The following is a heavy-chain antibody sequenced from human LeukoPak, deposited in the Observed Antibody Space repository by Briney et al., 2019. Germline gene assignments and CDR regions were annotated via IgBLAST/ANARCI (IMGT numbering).Heavy chain of an antibody. J-gene: IGHJ4*02. V-gene: IGHV1-2*02. D-gene: IGHD3-16*01. CDR3: ARVEGKFVEKYYFDY. Sequence: ASVKVSCKASGYTFTGYYMHWVRQAPGQGLEWMGWINPNSGGTNYAQKFQGRVTMTRDTSISTAYMELSRLRSDDTAAYYCARVEGKFVEKYYFDYWGQGTLVTVSS. CDR2: INPNSGGT. CDR1: GYTFTGYY.